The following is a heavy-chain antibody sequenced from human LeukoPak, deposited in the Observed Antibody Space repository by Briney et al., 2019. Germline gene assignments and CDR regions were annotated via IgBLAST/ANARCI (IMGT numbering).Heavy chain of an antibody. CDR3: AKTGGRGAAWSKGSY. CDR1: GFTFSNYG. V-gene: IGHV3-23*01. J-gene: IGHJ4*02. Sequence: GGTLRLSCAASGFTFSNYGMSWVRQAPGKGLEWVSGISGSGGSTYYADSVKGRFTISRDNAKNSLYLQMNSLRADDTALYFCAKTGGRGAAWSKGSYWGQGTLVTVSS. D-gene: IGHD1-26*01. CDR2: ISGSGGST.